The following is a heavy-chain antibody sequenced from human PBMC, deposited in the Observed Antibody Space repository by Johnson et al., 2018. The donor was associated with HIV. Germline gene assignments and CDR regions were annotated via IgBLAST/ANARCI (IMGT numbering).Heavy chain of an antibody. CDR1: GFTLSSYG. J-gene: IGHJ3*02. CDR2: ISYDGNNK. V-gene: IGHV3-30*03. CDR3: ARGGQLPALDGFDI. D-gene: IGHD6-6*01. Sequence: QLVESGGGVVQPGRSLRLSCAASGFTLSSYGMHWVRQAPGKGLEWVAVISYDGNNKHYGDSVKGRFTISRDNAKNSLNLQMNSLRAEDTAVYYCARGGQLPALDGFDIWGQGTMVTVSS.